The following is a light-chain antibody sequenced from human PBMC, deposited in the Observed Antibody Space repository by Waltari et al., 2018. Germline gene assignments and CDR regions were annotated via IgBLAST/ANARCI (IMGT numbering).Light chain of an antibody. Sequence: DIVMTQSPDSLALSPGERATINCKSSQSVLYSSNNKNYLAWYQQKPGQPPKLLIYWASTRESGVPDRFSGSGSGTDFTLTISSLQAEDVAVYYCQQYYSTPLTFGGGTKVEIK. CDR1: QSVLYSSNNKNY. CDR2: WAS. CDR3: QQYYSTPLT. J-gene: IGKJ4*01. V-gene: IGKV4-1*01.